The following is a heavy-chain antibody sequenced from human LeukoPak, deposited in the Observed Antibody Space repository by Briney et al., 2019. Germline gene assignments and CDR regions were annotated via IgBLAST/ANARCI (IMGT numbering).Heavy chain of an antibody. D-gene: IGHD3-22*01. V-gene: IGHV4-39*07. CDR3: ARTRSYYDSSGYYYGEDY. CDR1: GGSIISGCSY. CDR2: IYYSGIT. J-gene: IGHJ4*02. Sequence: PSETLSLTSIASGGSIISGCSYWGWIRQPPGKGLEGIGSIYYSGITYYNPSLKSRVTISVDTSKNQFSLKLSSVTAADTAVYYCARTRSYYDSSGYYYGEDYWGQGTLVNVSS.